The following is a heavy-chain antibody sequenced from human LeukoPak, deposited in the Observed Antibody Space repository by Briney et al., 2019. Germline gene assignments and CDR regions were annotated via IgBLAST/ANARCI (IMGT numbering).Heavy chain of an antibody. V-gene: IGHV4-4*07. CDR2: IFTSGST. Sequence: SETLSLTCSVSSGSISNFHWSWIRQPAGKGLEWIGRIFTSGSTNYNPSLKSRVTISVDTSKNQFSLKLSSVTAADTAVYYCARADYSSGWYTYFDYWGQGTLVTVSS. CDR3: ARADYSSGWYTYFDY. J-gene: IGHJ4*02. D-gene: IGHD6-19*01. CDR1: SGSISNFH.